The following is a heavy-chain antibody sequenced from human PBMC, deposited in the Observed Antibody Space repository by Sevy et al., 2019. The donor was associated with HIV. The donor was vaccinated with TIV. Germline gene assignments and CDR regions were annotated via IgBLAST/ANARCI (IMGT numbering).Heavy chain of an antibody. V-gene: IGHV4-39*01. CDR3: ARLASRLRDNWSDP. J-gene: IGHJ5*02. CDR1: GGSISTSSYY. D-gene: IGHD3-16*01. Sequence: SETLSLTCTVSGGSISTSSYYWGWIRQPPGKGLEWIGNSFYSGTTYYNPSLKSRVTISVATSKNQFSLKLSSVTAADTAVYYCARLASRLRDNWSDPWGQGTLVTVSS. CDR2: SFYSGTT.